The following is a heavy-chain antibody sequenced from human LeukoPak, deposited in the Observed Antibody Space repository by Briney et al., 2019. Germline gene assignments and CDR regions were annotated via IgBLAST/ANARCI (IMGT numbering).Heavy chain of an antibody. CDR2: ISSSSSTI. J-gene: IGHJ4*02. CDR3: ARDEGNYDSSGYYSDY. Sequence: PGGSLRLPCAASGFTFSSYSMNWVRQAPGKGLEWVSYISSSSSTIYYADSVKGRFTISRDNAKNSLYLQMNSLRDEDTAVYYCARDEGNYDSSGYYSDYWGQGTLVTVSS. CDR1: GFTFSSYS. V-gene: IGHV3-48*02. D-gene: IGHD3-22*01.